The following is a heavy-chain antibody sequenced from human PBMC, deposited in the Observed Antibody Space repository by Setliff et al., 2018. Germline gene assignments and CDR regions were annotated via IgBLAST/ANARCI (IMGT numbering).Heavy chain of an antibody. CDR2: INAGNGNT. V-gene: IGHV1-3*01. J-gene: IGHJ3*02. Sequence: ASVKVSCKASGYTLTSYAMHWVRQAPGQRLEWMGWINAGNGNTKYSQKFQGRVTITRDTSASTAYMELSSLRSEDTAVYYCARDSYTAMVADAFDIWGQGTMVTVSS. CDR1: GYTLTSYA. CDR3: ARDSYTAMVADAFDI. D-gene: IGHD5-18*01.